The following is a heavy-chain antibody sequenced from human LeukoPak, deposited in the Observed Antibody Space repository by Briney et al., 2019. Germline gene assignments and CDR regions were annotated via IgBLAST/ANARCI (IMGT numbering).Heavy chain of an antibody. Sequence: GGSLRLSCAASGFTFSSYWMTWVRQAPGKGLEWVANIKGDGSEKYHVDSVKGRFTISRDNAKNSVYPQMNSLRAEDTALYYCARGRGVNYWGQGTLVTVSS. J-gene: IGHJ4*02. V-gene: IGHV3-7*01. CDR1: GFTFSSYW. CDR2: IKGDGSEK. CDR3: ARGRGVNY.